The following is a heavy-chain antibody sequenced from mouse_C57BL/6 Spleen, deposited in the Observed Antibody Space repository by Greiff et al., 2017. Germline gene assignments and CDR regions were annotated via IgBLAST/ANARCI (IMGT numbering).Heavy chain of an antibody. V-gene: IGHV5-17*01. D-gene: IGHD2-14*01. CDR1: GFTFSGYG. Sequence: EVQLVESGGGLVKPGGSLKLSCAASGFTFSGYGMHWVRQAPEKGLEWVTFISSGSSTIYYADTVKGRFTISRDNAKNTLFLQMTSLRSEDTAVYYCARQVRPHYAMDYWGQGTSVTVSS. CDR3: ARQVRPHYAMDY. J-gene: IGHJ4*01. CDR2: ISSGSSTI.